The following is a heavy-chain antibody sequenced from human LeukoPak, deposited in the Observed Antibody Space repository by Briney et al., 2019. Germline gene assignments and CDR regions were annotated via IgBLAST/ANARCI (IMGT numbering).Heavy chain of an antibody. CDR3: ARLDYSLGPHFDY. CDR2: IYYSGST. J-gene: IGHJ4*02. V-gene: IGHV4-61*08. Sequence: SETLSLTCTVSGGSISSGAYYWSWIRQPPGKGLEWIGYIYYSGSTNYNPSLKSRVTISVDTSKNQFSLKLSSVTAADTAVYYCARLDYSLGPHFDYWGQGTLVTVSS. D-gene: IGHD2-15*01. CDR1: GGSISSGAYY.